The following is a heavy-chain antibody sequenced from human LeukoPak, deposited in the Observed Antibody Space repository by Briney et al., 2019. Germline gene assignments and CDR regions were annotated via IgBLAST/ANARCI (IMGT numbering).Heavy chain of an antibody. D-gene: IGHD2-2*01. Sequence: KPSETLSLTSTVYRGSITSSSSYWGRIRQPPGKGLEWIGSIYYSGSTYYNPSLKSRVTISVDTSKNQFSLKLSSVTSAATGVYYCARRLAQGVRVVAYYFVYWGQGTLVTVSS. V-gene: IGHV4-39*01. CDR2: IYYSGST. CDR1: RGSITSSSSY. J-gene: IGHJ4*02. CDR3: ARRLAQGVRVVAYYFVY.